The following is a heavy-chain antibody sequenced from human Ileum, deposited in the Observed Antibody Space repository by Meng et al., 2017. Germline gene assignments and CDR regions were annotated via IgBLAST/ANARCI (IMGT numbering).Heavy chain of an antibody. Sequence: QVKLVQSEAEVRKLGASGKVPCRASGYTFTSYDIHWVRRAPGQGLEWMGWMSPNSGNTGYSQNFQGRVTLTRSTPLRTVYMELSSLQSEDTAVYYCARVVSSGTFGDWFDPWGQGTLVTVSS. CDR3: ARVVSSGTFGDWFDP. V-gene: IGHV1-8*01. CDR2: MSPNSGNT. J-gene: IGHJ5*02. CDR1: GYTFTSYD. D-gene: IGHD3-10*01.